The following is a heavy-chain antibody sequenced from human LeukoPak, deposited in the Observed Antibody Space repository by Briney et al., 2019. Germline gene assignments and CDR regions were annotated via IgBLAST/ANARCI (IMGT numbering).Heavy chain of an antibody. Sequence: PSETLSLTCTVSGGSISSSSYYWVWLRQPPGKGLEWIGSIYYSGSTYYNPSLKSPVTISVDTSKNQFSLKLSSVTAADAAVYYCARAPLVRFFPDYWGQGTLVTVSS. V-gene: IGHV4-39*07. D-gene: IGHD3-3*01. CDR2: IYYSGST. CDR3: ARAPLVRFFPDY. CDR1: GGSISSSSYY. J-gene: IGHJ4*02.